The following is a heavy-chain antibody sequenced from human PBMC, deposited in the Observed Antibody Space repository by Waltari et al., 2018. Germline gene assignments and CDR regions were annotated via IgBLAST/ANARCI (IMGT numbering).Heavy chain of an antibody. D-gene: IGHD6-13*01. Sequence: QLQLQESGPGLVKPSETLSLTCTVSGGSISSSSYYWGWIRQPPGKGLEWIGSIYYSGSTSYNPSLRCRVTISVDKSKNQSSLKLSPVTAADTAVYYCARGGAAAGTGAFDIWGQGTMVTVSS. V-gene: IGHV4-39*07. J-gene: IGHJ3*02. CDR2: IYYSGST. CDR3: ARGGAAAGTGAFDI. CDR1: GGSISSSSYY.